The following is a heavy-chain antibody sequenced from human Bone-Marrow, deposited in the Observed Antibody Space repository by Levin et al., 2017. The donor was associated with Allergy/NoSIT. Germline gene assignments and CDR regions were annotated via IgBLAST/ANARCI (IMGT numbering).Heavy chain of an antibody. J-gene: IGHJ4*02. CDR2: IYYSGST. CDR1: GGSISSGDYY. Sequence: NSSETLSLTCTVSGGSISSGDYYWNWIRQHPGKGLEWIGYIYYSGSTYYNPSLKSRVSMSGDTSKNQFSLKLSSVSAADTAVYYCARGYCSGGSCPENNHFDYWGQGTLVTVSS. V-gene: IGHV4-31*03. D-gene: IGHD2-15*01. CDR3: ARGYCSGGSCPENNHFDY.